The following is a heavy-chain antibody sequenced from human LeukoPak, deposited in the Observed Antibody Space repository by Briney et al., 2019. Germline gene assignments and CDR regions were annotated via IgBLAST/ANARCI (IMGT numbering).Heavy chain of an antibody. J-gene: IGHJ4*02. CDR3: ARDGVITFGGVIVADY. CDR1: GFTFSDYW. Sequence: PGRSLRLSCAASGFTFSDYWMSWVRQAPGKGLEWVANIKQDGSEKYYVDSVKGRFTISRDNAKNSLYLQMNSLRAEDTALYYCARDGVITFGGVIVADYWGQGTLVTVSS. CDR2: IKQDGSEK. D-gene: IGHD3-16*02. V-gene: IGHV3-7*01.